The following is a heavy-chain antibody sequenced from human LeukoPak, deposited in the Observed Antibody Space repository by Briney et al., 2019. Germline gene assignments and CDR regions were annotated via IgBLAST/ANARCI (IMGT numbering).Heavy chain of an antibody. CDR1: GFTVSSNY. CDR3: AREAVTRNYFDY. CDR2: IYSGGST. V-gene: IGHV3-53*01. D-gene: IGHD4-17*01. Sequence: GGSLRLSCAASGFTVSSNYMNWVSQAPGKGLEWGSVIYSGGSTYYADSVKGRFTISRDNSKNTLYLQMNSLRAEDTAVYYCAREAVTRNYFDYWGQGTLVTVSS. J-gene: IGHJ4*02.